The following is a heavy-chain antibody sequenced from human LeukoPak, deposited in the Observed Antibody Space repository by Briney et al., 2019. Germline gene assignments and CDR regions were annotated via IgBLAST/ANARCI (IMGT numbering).Heavy chain of an antibody. V-gene: IGHV4-59*08. J-gene: IGHJ6*03. Sequence: SETLSLTCTVSGGSISSYYWSWIRQPPGKGLEGIGYIYYSGSTNYNPSLKSRVTISVDTSKNQFSLKLSSVTAADTAVYYCARSSSPPPYYYYMDVWGKGTTVTVSS. CDR2: IYYSGST. CDR3: ARSSSPPPYYYYMDV. D-gene: IGHD6-6*01. CDR1: GGSISSYY.